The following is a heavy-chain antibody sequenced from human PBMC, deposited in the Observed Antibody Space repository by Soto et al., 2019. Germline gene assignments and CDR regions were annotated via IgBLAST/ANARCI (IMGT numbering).Heavy chain of an antibody. D-gene: IGHD3-3*01. J-gene: IGHJ4*02. CDR1: GFTFSNYG. CDR3: ARQYEFGGLEDY. Sequence: QVQLVESGGGVVQPGRSLRLSCAASGFTFSNYGMHWVRQAPGKGLEWVAAISYDGSSKYYGDSVKGRFSISRDNSENTMNLQMNSLRVEDTAMYYCARQYEFGGLEDYWGQGTLVTVSS. CDR2: ISYDGSSK. V-gene: IGHV3-30*03.